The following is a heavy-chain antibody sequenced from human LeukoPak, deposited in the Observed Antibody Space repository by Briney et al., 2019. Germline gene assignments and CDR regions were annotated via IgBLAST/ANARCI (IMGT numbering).Heavy chain of an antibody. Sequence: PGGSLRLSCAASGFTFSSYSMNWVRQAPGKGLEWVSYISSSSSTIYYADSVKGRFTISRDNAKNSLYLQMNSLRAEDTAVYYCARVGVRWGTVPNDYWGQGTLVTVSS. V-gene: IGHV3-48*01. CDR1: GFTFSSYS. J-gene: IGHJ4*02. D-gene: IGHD4-23*01. CDR2: ISSSSSTI. CDR3: ARVGVRWGTVPNDY.